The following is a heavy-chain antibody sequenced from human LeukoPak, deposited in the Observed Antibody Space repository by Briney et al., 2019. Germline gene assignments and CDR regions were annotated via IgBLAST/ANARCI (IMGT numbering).Heavy chain of an antibody. D-gene: IGHD3-22*01. J-gene: IGHJ4*02. CDR1: GFTFSSYG. CDR3: AREGRYYYDSSGYYYFDY. V-gene: IGHV3-33*01. CDR2: IWYDGSNK. Sequence: QPGGSLRLSCAAAGFTFSSYGMHWVRQAPGKGREWVAVIWYDGSNKYYADSVKGRFTISRHNSKNTLYLQMTSLRAEDTAVYYCAREGRYYYDSSGYYYFDYWGQGTLVTVSS.